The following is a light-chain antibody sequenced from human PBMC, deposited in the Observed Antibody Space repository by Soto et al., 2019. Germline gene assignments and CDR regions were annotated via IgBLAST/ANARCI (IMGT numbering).Light chain of an antibody. V-gene: IGKV3-11*01. CDR2: DAS. J-gene: IGKJ5*01. Sequence: EIVMTQSPATLSVSPGERATHSCRASQSLRSSLAWYQQKPGQAPRLLLYDASTRATGIPARFSGSGSGTDFTLTISSLEPEDFAVYYCQQRSNRITFGQGTRLEI. CDR3: QQRSNRIT. CDR1: QSLRSS.